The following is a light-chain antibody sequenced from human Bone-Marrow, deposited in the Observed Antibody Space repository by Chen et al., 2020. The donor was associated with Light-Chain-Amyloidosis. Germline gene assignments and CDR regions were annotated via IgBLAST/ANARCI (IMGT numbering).Light chain of an antibody. CDR2: GAS. J-gene: IGKJ5*01. Sequence: EIVMTQSPATLSVSPGERATLSCRASQSVSSNLAWYQHKPGQAPRLLVYGASARGTGIPARFSGRGSGTEFTLNITSLQSEDFAVYYCQQYKNWPSITFGQGTRLEIK. V-gene: IGKV3-15*01. CDR3: QQYKNWPSIT. CDR1: QSVSSN.